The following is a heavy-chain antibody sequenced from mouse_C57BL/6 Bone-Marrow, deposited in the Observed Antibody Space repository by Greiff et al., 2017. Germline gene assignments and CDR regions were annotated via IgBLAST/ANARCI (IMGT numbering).Heavy chain of an antibody. CDR3: ARPYYYGFDY. J-gene: IGHJ2*01. D-gene: IGHD1-1*01. V-gene: IGHV1-54*01. CDR2: INPGSGGT. CDR1: GYAFTNYL. Sequence: VQLQQSGAELVRPGPSVKVSCKASGYAFTNYLIEWVKQRPGQGLEWIGVINPGSGGTNYNEKFKGKATLTADKSSSTAYMQLSSRTSEDTAVYYCARPYYYGFDYWGQGTTLTVSS.